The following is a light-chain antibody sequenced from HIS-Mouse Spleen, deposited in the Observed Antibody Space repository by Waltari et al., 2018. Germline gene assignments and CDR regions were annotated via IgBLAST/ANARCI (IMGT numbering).Light chain of an antibody. CDR2: DAY. J-gene: IGKJ4*01. CDR1: QDSSNY. Sequence: DIQMTQSPSPLSASVGDRVTITCQASQDSSNYLNWYQQEPGKAPKLLIYDAYNLETGVASRCSGSGSGREFTFAISSLQPEDIATYYWQQYDNLPPTFGGGTKVGIK. V-gene: IGKV1-33*01. CDR3: QQYDNLPPT.